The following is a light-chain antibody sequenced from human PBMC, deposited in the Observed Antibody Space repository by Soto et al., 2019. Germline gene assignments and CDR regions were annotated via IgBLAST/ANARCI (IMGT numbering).Light chain of an antibody. J-gene: IGKJ1*01. V-gene: IGKV3-15*01. CDR1: QSVGSK. CDR2: GAS. Sequence: EIVMTQSPATLSVSPGERATLSCRASQSVGSKLAWYLRRPGQAPRLLIYGASTRATGIPARFSGSGSGTEFTLTISSLQSEDFAVYYCQQYNDWPRTFGQGTKVDI. CDR3: QQYNDWPRT.